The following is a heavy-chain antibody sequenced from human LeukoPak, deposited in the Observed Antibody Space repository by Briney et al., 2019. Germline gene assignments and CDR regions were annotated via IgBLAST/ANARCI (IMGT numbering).Heavy chain of an antibody. CDR3: ARGFELLWFGELLDFDY. Sequence: ASVKVSCKASGYTFTSYDINWVRQATGQGLEWMGWMNPNSGNTGYAQKFQGRVTMTRNTSISTAYMELSSLRSEDTAVYYCARGFELLWFGELLDFDYWGQGTLVTVSS. J-gene: IGHJ4*02. D-gene: IGHD3-10*01. V-gene: IGHV1-8*01. CDR2: MNPNSGNT. CDR1: GYTFTSYD.